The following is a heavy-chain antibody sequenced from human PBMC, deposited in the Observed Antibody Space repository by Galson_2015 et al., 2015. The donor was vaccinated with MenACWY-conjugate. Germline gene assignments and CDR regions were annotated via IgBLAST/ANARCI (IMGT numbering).Heavy chain of an antibody. CDR1: GSTFSNYA. V-gene: IGHV1-3*01. CDR3: ARAHLGNGYDYFDP. J-gene: IGHJ5*02. Sequence: SVKVSCKASGSTFSNYAMHWLRQAPGQRLEYMGWINVGTGTTRSSQKFQDRVTIITDTSANTAYMELSSLRSEDTAVYFCARAHLGNGYDYFDPWGQGTLVTVSS. CDR2: INVGTGTT. D-gene: IGHD5-18*01.